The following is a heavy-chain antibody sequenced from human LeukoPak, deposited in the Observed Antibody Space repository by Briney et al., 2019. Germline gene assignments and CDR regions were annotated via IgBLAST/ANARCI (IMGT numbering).Heavy chain of an antibody. CDR1: GGSIGSHY. Sequence: SETLSLTCTVSGGSIGSHYWSWIRQPPGKGLEWIGYIYYSGSTNYNPSLKSRVTISVDTSKNQFSLKLSSVTAADTAVYYCVSLGPTIFGVVDSYMDVWGKGTTVTVSS. D-gene: IGHD3-3*01. CDR2: IYYSGST. V-gene: IGHV4-59*11. CDR3: VSLGPTIFGVVDSYMDV. J-gene: IGHJ6*03.